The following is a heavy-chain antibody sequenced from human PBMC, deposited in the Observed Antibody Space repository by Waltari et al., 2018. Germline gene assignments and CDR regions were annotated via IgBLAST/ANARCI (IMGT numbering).Heavy chain of an antibody. Sequence: QVQLVQSGAEVKKPGSSVKVSCKASGGTFSSYAISWVRQAPGQGLEWMGRIIPIFGTANYAQKFQGRVTITADKSTSTAYMELSSLRSEDTAVYYCARDKRILTGLLDEGDYWGQGTLVTVSS. D-gene: IGHD3-9*01. CDR1: GGTFSSYA. J-gene: IGHJ4*02. CDR2: IIPIFGTA. V-gene: IGHV1-69*08. CDR3: ARDKRILTGLLDEGDY.